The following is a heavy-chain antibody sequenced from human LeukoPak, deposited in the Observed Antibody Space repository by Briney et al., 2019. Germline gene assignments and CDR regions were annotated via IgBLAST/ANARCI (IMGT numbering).Heavy chain of an antibody. CDR2: ISYDGSNK. CDR3: ARVSMVRGADYYYYYMDV. J-gene: IGHJ6*03. V-gene: IGHV3-30*04. CDR1: GFTFSSYA. Sequence: PGGSLRLSCAASGFTFSSYAMHWVRQAPGKGLEWVAVISYDGSNKYYADSVKGRFTISRDNSKNTLYLQMNSLRAEDTAVYYCARVSMVRGADYYYYYMDVWGKGTTVTISS. D-gene: IGHD3-10*01.